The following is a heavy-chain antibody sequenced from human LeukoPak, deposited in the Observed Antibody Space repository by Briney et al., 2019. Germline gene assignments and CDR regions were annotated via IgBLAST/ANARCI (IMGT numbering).Heavy chain of an antibody. Sequence: SETLSLTCTVSGGPISSSSYYWGWIRQPPGKGLEWIGSIYYSGSTYYNPSLKSRVTISVGTSKNQFSLKLSSVTAADTAVYYCARQPEGGFDYWGQGTLVTVSS. V-gene: IGHV4-39*01. CDR1: GGPISSSSYY. J-gene: IGHJ4*02. D-gene: IGHD3-16*01. CDR2: IYYSGST. CDR3: ARQPEGGFDY.